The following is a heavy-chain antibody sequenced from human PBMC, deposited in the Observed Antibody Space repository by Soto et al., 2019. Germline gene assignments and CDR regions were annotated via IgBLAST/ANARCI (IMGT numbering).Heavy chain of an antibody. CDR3: GRGRSGEIVIFY. J-gene: IGHJ4*02. D-gene: IGHD5-12*01. Sequence: QVQLVQSGAEVKESGASVKVSSKASGYTFSGYYIHWVRQAPGQAPEWVGEIGPKSGDTRYAQKFQGRVTMTKDTSITTVYMELRNLSPDDTAVYFCGRGRSGEIVIFYWGQGTLVTVHS. V-gene: IGHV1-2*02. CDR2: IGPKSGDT. CDR1: GYTFSGYY.